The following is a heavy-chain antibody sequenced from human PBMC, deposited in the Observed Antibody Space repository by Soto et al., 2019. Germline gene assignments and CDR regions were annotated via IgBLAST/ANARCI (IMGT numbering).Heavy chain of an antibody. J-gene: IGHJ4*02. D-gene: IGHD2-2*01. CDR2: IYYSGSS. CDR1: GGSISSSSLY. V-gene: IGHV4-39*01. CDR3: ARHEYCTSTSCSKGFDH. Sequence: SETLSHTCSGSGGSISSSSLYWSWIRQPSGKGLEWIGNIYYSGSSYYNPSLKNRVSISVDTSTNQFSLKVSSVTAADTAVYHCARHEYCTSTSCSKGFDHWGQGALVTVSS.